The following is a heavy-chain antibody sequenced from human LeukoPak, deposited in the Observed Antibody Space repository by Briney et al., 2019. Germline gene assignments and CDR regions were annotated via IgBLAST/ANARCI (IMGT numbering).Heavy chain of an antibody. CDR1: GFSFSTYW. CDR3: AREWSAYGDYVWPVDY. CDR2: INPDGSST. Sequence: GGSLRLSFAASGFSFSTYWMHGVGQAPGKGLVWVSRINPDGSSTNYADSVKGRFTISRDNAKNTLYLQMNSLRAGDTALYYCAREWSAYGDYVWPVDYWGQGTLVTVSS. D-gene: IGHD4-17*01. V-gene: IGHV3-74*01. J-gene: IGHJ4*02.